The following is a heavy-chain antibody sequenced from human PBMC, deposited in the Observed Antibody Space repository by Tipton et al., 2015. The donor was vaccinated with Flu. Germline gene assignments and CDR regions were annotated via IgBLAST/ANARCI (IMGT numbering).Heavy chain of an antibody. V-gene: IGHV1-2*06. Sequence: QLVQSGAEVKKPGASVMVSCKASGYTFTDYFMHWVRQAPGQGLEWMGRIIPNSGGTNYAQKFQGKVTMTSDTSVSTAYMELSGLRSDDTAVYYCARDNTITTYDNWGKGTLVTVSS. CDR2: IIPNSGGT. CDR1: GYTFTDYF. CDR3: ARDNTITTYDN. J-gene: IGHJ4*02. D-gene: IGHD3-22*01.